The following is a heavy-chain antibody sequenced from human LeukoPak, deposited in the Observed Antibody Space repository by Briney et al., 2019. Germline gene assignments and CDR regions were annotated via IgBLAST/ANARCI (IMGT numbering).Heavy chain of an antibody. D-gene: IGHD2-15*01. CDR3: ARDCGGGSCYGPYDAFDI. Sequence: PGGSLRLSCAASGFTFSDYYMSWIRQAPGKGLEWVSYISGTTTYTNYADSVKGRFTISRDNAENSLYLQMNSLRAEDTAGYYCARDCGGGSCYGPYDAFDIWGQGTMVTVSS. CDR1: GFTFSDYY. J-gene: IGHJ3*02. CDR2: ISGTTTYT. V-gene: IGHV3-11*06.